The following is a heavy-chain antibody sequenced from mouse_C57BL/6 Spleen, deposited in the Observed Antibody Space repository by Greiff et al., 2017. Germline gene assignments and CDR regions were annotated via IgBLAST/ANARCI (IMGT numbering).Heavy chain of an antibody. CDR1: GYTFTDYN. J-gene: IGHJ3*01. V-gene: IGHV1-18*01. Sequence: SGPELVKPGASVKIPCKASGYTFTDYNMDWVKQSHGKSLEWIGDINPNNGGTIYNQKFKGKATLTVDKSSSTAYMELRSLTSEDTAVYYCARDWDGPFAYWGQGTLVTVSA. D-gene: IGHD4-1*01. CDR2: INPNNGGT. CDR3: ARDWDGPFAY.